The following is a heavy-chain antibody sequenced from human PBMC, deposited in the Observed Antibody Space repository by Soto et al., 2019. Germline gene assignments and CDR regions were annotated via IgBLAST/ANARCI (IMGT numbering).Heavy chain of an antibody. J-gene: IGHJ6*02. V-gene: IGHV1-3*01. CDR3: ARSVGYYYGMDV. CDR2: INAGNGNT. CDR1: GYTFTSYA. Sequence: QVQLVQSGAEVKKPGASVKVSCKASGYTFTSYAMHWVRQAPGQRLEWMGWINAGNGNTKYSQKFKGRVTITRDTAASTAYMELSSLRSEDTAVYYCARSVGYYYGMDVWGQGTTGTVSS.